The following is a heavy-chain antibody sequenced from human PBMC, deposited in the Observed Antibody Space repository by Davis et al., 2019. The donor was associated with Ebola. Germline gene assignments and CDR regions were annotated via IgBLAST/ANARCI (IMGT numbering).Heavy chain of an antibody. J-gene: IGHJ4*02. V-gene: IGHV1-3*01. CDR3: ARGNRRYYGSGSSNDY. D-gene: IGHD3-10*01. CDR1: GYTFTSYA. CDR2: INAGNGNT. Sequence: ASVKVSCKASGYTFTSYAMHWVRQAPGQRLEWMGWINAGNGNTKYSQKFQGRVTITRDTSASTAYMELSSLRSDDTAVYYCARGNRRYYGSGSSNDYWGQGTLVTVSS.